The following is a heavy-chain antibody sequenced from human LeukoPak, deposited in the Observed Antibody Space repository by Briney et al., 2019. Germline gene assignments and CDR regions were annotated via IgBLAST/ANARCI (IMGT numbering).Heavy chain of an antibody. Sequence: GGSLGLSCAASGFTFSSYAMSWVRQAPGKGLEWVSAISGSGGSTYYADSVEGRFTISRDNSKNTLYLQMNSLRAEDTAVYYCAKDPRPSYYFDYWGQGTLVTVSS. CDR2: ISGSGGST. J-gene: IGHJ4*02. CDR1: GFTFSSYA. V-gene: IGHV3-23*01. CDR3: AKDPRPSYYFDY.